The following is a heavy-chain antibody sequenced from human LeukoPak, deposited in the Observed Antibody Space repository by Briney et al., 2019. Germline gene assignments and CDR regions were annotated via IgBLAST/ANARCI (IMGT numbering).Heavy chain of an antibody. Sequence: GSLRLSCAASGFTFSSYAMSWVRQAPGKGLEWVSAISGSGGSTYYADSVKGRFTISRDNSKNTLYLQMNSLRAEDTAVYYCAKGHIVAGTRPTYGMDVWGQGTTVTVSS. J-gene: IGHJ6*02. CDR2: ISGSGGST. V-gene: IGHV3-23*01. CDR3: AKGHIVAGTRPTYGMDV. D-gene: IGHD6-19*01. CDR1: GFTFSSYA.